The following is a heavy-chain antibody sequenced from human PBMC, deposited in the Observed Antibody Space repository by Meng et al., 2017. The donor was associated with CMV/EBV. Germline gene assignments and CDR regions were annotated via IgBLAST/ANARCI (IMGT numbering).Heavy chain of an antibody. CDR3: ARDDLKYSGSYSTDY. J-gene: IGHJ4*02. CDR1: GYTFTSYG. Sequence: ASVKVSCKASGYTFTSYGISWVRQAPGQGLEWMGWISAYNGNTNYAQKLQGRVTMTTDTSTSTAYMELRSLRSDDTAVYYCARDDLKYSGSYSTDYWAQGTLVTVSS. V-gene: IGHV1-18*01. CDR2: ISAYNGNT. D-gene: IGHD1-26*01.